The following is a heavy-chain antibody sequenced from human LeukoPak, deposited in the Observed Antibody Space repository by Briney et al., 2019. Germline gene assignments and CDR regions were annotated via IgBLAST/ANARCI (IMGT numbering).Heavy chain of an antibody. D-gene: IGHD3-22*01. CDR1: GFTFSSYG. J-gene: IGHJ4*02. V-gene: IGHV3-30*02. Sequence: GGSLRLSCAASGFTFSSYGMHWVRQAPGKGLEWVAFIRYDRRNQYYADSVKGRFPISRDNSKNTLYLQMNSLRAEDTAVYYCAKDYSDSSGYFRVPHVFDFWGQGTLVTVSS. CDR2: IRYDRRNQ. CDR3: AKDYSDSSGYFRVPHVFDF.